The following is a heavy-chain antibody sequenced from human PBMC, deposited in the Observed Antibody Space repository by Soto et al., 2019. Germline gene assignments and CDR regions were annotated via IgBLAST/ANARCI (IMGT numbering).Heavy chain of an antibody. CDR3: ARGPITTNPRFDP. Sequence: TLSLTCAVYGGSFSGYYWSWIRQPPGKGLEWIGEINHSGSTNYNPSLKSRVTISVDTSKNQFSLKLSSVTAADTAVYYCARGPITTNPRFDPWGQGTLVTVSS. V-gene: IGHV4-34*01. J-gene: IGHJ5*02. CDR1: GGSFSGYY. D-gene: IGHD3-22*01. CDR2: INHSGST.